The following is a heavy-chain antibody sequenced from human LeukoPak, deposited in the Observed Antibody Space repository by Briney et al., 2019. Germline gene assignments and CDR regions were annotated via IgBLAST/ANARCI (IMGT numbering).Heavy chain of an antibody. D-gene: IGHD3-10*01. J-gene: IGHJ4*02. Sequence: GGSLRLSCAASGFTFSSYSMNWVRQAPGKGLEWVSSISSSSSYIYYADSVKGRFTISRDNAKNSLYLQMNSLRAEDTAVYYCARGSRWLGESHTDYWGQGTLVTVSS. CDR2: ISSSSSYI. CDR1: GFTFSSYS. V-gene: IGHV3-21*01. CDR3: ARGSRWLGESHTDY.